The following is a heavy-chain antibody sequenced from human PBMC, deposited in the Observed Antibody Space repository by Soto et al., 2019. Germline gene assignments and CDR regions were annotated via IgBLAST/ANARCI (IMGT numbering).Heavy chain of an antibody. CDR1: SASISNDY. Sequence: QVQLQESGPGLVKPPETLSLTCTVSSASISNDYWTWIRQPPGKGLEWVGFIYHSGSTNYNPFLTSRVTMSVDTSKNQFSLRLTSVTAADTAVYYCARQVTNTWQYDPWGQGTLVTVSS. V-gene: IGHV4-59*01. D-gene: IGHD4-4*01. J-gene: IGHJ5*02. CDR3: ARQVTNTWQYDP. CDR2: IYHSGST.